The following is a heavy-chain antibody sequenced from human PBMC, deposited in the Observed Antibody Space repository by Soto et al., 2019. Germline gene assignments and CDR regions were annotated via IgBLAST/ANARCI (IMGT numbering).Heavy chain of an antibody. CDR2: IYYSGST. V-gene: IGHV4-31*03. CDR1: GGSISSGGYY. CDR3: ASSTSCYDESCVDV. Sequence: SETLSLTCTVSGGSISSGGYYWSWIRQHPGKGLEWIGYIYYSGSTYYNPSLKSRVTISVDTSKNQFSLKLSSVTAADTAVYYCASSTSCYDESCVDVWGQGTMVTVSS. D-gene: IGHD2-2*01. J-gene: IGHJ6*02.